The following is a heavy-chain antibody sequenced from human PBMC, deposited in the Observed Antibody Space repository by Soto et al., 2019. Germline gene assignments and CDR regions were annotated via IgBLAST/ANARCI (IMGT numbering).Heavy chain of an antibody. D-gene: IGHD5-12*01. CDR1: GFTFSDYY. Sequence: QVQLEESGGGLVKPGGSLRLSCAASGFTFSDYYMSWIRQAPGKGLEWVSYIRSSGYTKYADSVKGRFTISRDNAKDSLSLQMNSLRVDDTAVYYCARGEYGGLDYWGQGTLVTVSS. CDR3: ARGEYGGLDY. CDR2: IRSSGYT. V-gene: IGHV3-11*05. J-gene: IGHJ4*02.